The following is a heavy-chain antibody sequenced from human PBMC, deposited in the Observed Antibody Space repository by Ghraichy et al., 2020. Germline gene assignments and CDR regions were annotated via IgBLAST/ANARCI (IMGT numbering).Heavy chain of an antibody. Sequence: GGSLRLSCAASGFTFSSYGMQWVRQAPGKGLEWVAVISYDGSLKYYADSVKGRFTISRDNSRNTLSLQMNSLRAEDTAVYYCAKEHTAVVAHELDYWGQGTLVTVSS. J-gene: IGHJ4*02. CDR3: AKEHTAVVAHELDY. D-gene: IGHD5-18*01. CDR2: ISYDGSLK. CDR1: GFTFSSYG. V-gene: IGHV3-30*18.